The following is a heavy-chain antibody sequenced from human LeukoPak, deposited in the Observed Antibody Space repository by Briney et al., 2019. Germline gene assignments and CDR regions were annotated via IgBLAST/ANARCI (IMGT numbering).Heavy chain of an antibody. V-gene: IGHV4-4*02. CDR2: ISLSGLT. J-gene: IGHJ4*02. CDR1: GGSISTTNW. Sequence: SETLSLTCGASGGSISTTNWWSWVRQPPGQGLEWIGEISLSGLTNYSPSLNSRVTMSLDKPKNQLSLNLSSVTAADTAVYYCSRENGAFSPFGFWGQGTLVTVPS. CDR3: SRENGAFSPFGF. D-gene: IGHD2-8*01.